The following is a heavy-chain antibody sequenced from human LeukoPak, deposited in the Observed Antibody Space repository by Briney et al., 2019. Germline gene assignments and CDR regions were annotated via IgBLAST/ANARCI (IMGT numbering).Heavy chain of an antibody. D-gene: IGHD1-14*01. CDR3: ARASTINRDYFDY. CDR2: IYTSGST. Sequence: PSETLSLTCTVSGGSISSGSYHWSWIRQPAGKGLEWIGRIYTSGSTNYNPSLKSRVTISVDTSKNQFSLNLSSVTAADTAVYYCARASTINRDYFDYWGQGTLVTVSS. V-gene: IGHV4-61*02. J-gene: IGHJ4*02. CDR1: GGSISSGSYH.